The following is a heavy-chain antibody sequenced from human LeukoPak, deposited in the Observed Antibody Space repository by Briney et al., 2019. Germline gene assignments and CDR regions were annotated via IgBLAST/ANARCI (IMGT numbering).Heavy chain of an antibody. J-gene: IGHJ4*02. Sequence: ASVKVSCKVSGYTLTELSMPSVRQAPGPGLECMGGFDPEDGETIYAQKFQGRVTMTEDTSTDTAYMELSSLRSEDTAVYYCRGSGSYSVHIDYWGQGTLVTVSS. V-gene: IGHV1-24*01. D-gene: IGHD1-26*01. CDR1: GYTLTELS. CDR3: RGSGSYSVHIDY. CDR2: FDPEDGET.